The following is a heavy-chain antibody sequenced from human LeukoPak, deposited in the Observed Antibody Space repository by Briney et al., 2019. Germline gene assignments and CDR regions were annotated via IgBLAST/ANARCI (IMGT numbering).Heavy chain of an antibody. CDR1: GFPVSSNY. CDR2: IYSGGST. CDR3: ANGHYSNYPYQH. Sequence: PGGSLRLSCAASGFPVSSNYMSWVRQAPGKGLEWVSVIYSGGSTYYADSVKGRFTISRDNSKNTLYLQMNSLRAEDTAVYSCANGHYSNYPYQHWGQGTLVTVSS. J-gene: IGHJ1*01. V-gene: IGHV3-53*01. D-gene: IGHD4-11*01.